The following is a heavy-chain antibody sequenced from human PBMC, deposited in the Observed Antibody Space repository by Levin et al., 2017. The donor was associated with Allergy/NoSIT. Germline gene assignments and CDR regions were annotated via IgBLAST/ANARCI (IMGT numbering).Heavy chain of an antibody. J-gene: IGHJ6*03. CDR1: GGSISSGSYY. V-gene: IGHV4-61*02. Sequence: SETLSLTCTVSGGSISSGSYYWSWIRQPAGKGLEWIGRIYTSGSTNYNPSLKSRVTISVDTSKNQFSLKLSSVTAADTAVYYCARLPTRYYYYYMDVWGKGTTVTVSS. CDR3: ARLPTRYYYYYMDV. CDR2: IYTSGST.